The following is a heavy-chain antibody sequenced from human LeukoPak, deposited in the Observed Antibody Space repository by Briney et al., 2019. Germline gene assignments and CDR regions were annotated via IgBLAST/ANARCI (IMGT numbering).Heavy chain of an antibody. CDR3: ARGQDDFWSGYYFDY. CDR2: INPNSGGT. Sequence: GASVKVSCKASGYTFTGYYMHWVRQAPGQGLEWMGWINPNSGGTNYAQKFQGWVTMTRDTSISTAYMELSRLRSDDTAVYYCARGQDDFWSGYYFDYWGQGTLVTVSS. V-gene: IGHV1-2*04. J-gene: IGHJ4*02. CDR1: GYTFTGYY. D-gene: IGHD3-3*01.